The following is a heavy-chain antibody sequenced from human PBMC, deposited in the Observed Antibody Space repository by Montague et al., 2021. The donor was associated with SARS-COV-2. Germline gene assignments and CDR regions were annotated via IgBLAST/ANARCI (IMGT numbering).Heavy chain of an antibody. CDR3: ARGGGYYNYGLDV. Sequence: SETLSLTCAVYGGSFSGYYWTWIRQPPGKGLEWIGEINHSGSTNYNPSLKSRVTISVDTSKNQFSLKLRSVTAADTAVYYCARGGGYYNYGLDVWGPGTTVTVSS. CDR1: GGSFSGYY. J-gene: IGHJ6*02. V-gene: IGHV4-34*01. D-gene: IGHD3-22*01. CDR2: INHSGST.